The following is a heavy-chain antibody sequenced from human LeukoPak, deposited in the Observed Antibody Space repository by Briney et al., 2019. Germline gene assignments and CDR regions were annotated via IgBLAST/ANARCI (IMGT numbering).Heavy chain of an antibody. D-gene: IGHD3-22*01. CDR2: IYHSGST. J-gene: IGHJ4*02. CDR1: GGSISSSNW. Sequence: SGTLSLTCAVSGGSISSSNWWSWVRQPPGKGLEWIGEIYHSGSTNYNPSLKSRVTISVDKSKNQFSLKLSSVTAADTAVYYCARGHSDSSGYYYVLYFDYWGQGTLVTVSS. CDR3: ARGHSDSSGYYYVLYFDY. V-gene: IGHV4-4*02.